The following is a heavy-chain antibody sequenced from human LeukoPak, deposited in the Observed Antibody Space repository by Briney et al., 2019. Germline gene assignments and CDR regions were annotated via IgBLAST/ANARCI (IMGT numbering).Heavy chain of an antibody. D-gene: IGHD2-21*01. CDR2: IYYSGST. J-gene: IGHJ4*02. Sequence: SETLSLTCTVSGGSVSSSSYYWGWIRQPPGKGLEWIGSIYYSGSTYYNPSLKRRVTISVDTSKNQFSLKLSSVTAADTAVYYCARDSPYGQGVYWGQGTLVTVSS. V-gene: IGHV4-39*07. CDR1: GGSVSSSSYY. CDR3: ARDSPYGQGVY.